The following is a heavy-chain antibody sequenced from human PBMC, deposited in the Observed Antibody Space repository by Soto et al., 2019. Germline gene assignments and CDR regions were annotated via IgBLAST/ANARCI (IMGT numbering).Heavy chain of an antibody. Sequence: QVQLVESGGGVVQPGRSLRLSCAASGFTFSSYAMHWVRQAPGKGLEWVAVISYDGSNKYYADSVKGRFTISRDNSKNTLYLQMNSLRAEDTAVYYCARDPTSFYRSGWYYFDYWGQGTLVTVSS. J-gene: IGHJ4*02. CDR1: GFTFSSYA. CDR3: ARDPTSFYRSGWYYFDY. D-gene: IGHD6-19*01. V-gene: IGHV3-30-3*01. CDR2: ISYDGSNK.